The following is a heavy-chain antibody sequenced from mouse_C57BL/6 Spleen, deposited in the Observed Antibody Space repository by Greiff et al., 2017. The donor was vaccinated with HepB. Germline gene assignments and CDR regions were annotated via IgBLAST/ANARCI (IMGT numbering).Heavy chain of an antibody. Sequence: QVQLKQSGPELVKPGASVKISCKASGYAFSSSWMNWVKQRPGKGLEWIGRIYPGDGDTNYTGKFKGKATLTADKSSSTAYMQLSSLTSEDSAVYFCARDYYYGSSSYYYAMDYWGQGTSVTVSS. V-gene: IGHV1-82*01. CDR2: IYPGDGDT. CDR3: ARDYYYGSSSYYYAMDY. CDR1: GYAFSSSW. D-gene: IGHD1-1*01. J-gene: IGHJ4*01.